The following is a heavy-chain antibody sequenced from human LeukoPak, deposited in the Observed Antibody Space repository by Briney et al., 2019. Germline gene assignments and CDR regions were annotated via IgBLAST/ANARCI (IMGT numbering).Heavy chain of an antibody. CDR2: MSYDGSNK. CDR1: GFTFTNYA. D-gene: IGHD3-16*01. J-gene: IGHJ6*02. Sequence: PGRSLRLSCAPSGFTFTNYAMPCARQAPGKWLEWVAVMSYDGSNKFYAVSVKGRFSISRYNFEKTLYLQMNSLRVGDTATYYCAKGGAGGVGYYYYAMDVWGQGTTVTVSS. V-gene: IGHV3-30*18. CDR3: AKGGAGGVGYYYYAMDV.